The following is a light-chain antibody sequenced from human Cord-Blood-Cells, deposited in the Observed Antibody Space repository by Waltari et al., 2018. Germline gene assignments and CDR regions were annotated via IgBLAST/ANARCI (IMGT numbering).Light chain of an antibody. CDR3: QQYNNWPPYT. CDR1: QSVSSN. Sequence: EIVTTQSPATLSASPGERATLSCRASQSVSSNLAWYQQKPGQAPRLLIYGASTRATGIPARFSGSGSGTEFTLTISSLQSEDFAVYYCQQYNNWPPYTFGQGTKLEIK. V-gene: IGKV3-15*01. CDR2: GAS. J-gene: IGKJ2*01.